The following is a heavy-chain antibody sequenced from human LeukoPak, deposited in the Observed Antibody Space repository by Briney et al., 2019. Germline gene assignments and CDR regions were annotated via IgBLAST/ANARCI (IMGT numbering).Heavy chain of an antibody. V-gene: IGHV3-30-3*01. J-gene: IGHJ2*01. CDR3: ARDLDGDYGWHFDL. CDR1: GFTFSSYA. D-gene: IGHD4-17*01. Sequence: PGGSLRLSCAASGFTFSSYAMHWVRQAPGKGLEWVAVISYDGSNKYYADSVKGRFTISRDNSKNTLYLQMNSLRAEDTAVYYCARDLDGDYGWHFDLWGRGTLVTVSS. CDR2: ISYDGSNK.